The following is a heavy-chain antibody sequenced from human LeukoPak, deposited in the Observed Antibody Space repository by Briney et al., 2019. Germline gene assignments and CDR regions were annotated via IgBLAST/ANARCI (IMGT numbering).Heavy chain of an antibody. J-gene: IGHJ3*01. D-gene: IGHD4-11*01. CDR2: IYTSGST. CDR1: GGSISSGSYY. CDR3: AREFGFKTTVTTGIDY. V-gene: IGHV4-61*02. Sequence: TSETLSLTCTVSGGSISSGSYYWSWIRQPAGKGLEWIGRIYTSGSTNYNPSLKSRVTISVDTSKNQFSLKLSSVTAADTAVYYCAREFGFKTTVTTGIDYWGQGTMVTVSS.